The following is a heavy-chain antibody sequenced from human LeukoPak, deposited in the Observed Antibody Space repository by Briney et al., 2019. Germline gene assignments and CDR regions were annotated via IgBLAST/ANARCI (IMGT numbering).Heavy chain of an antibody. D-gene: IGHD3-22*01. CDR2: IFTSGSP. J-gene: IGHJ3*02. V-gene: IGHV4-61*02. CDR3: ARRWNYKDSFDI. Sequence: SETLSLTCDVSGGFISSGTHYWTWIRQPVGKGLEWLGRIFTSGSPTYNSSLESRLTISIDKSKNQFFLKLNSVTAADTAVYYCARRWNYKDSFDIWGQGKMVTVSS. CDR1: GGFISSGTHY.